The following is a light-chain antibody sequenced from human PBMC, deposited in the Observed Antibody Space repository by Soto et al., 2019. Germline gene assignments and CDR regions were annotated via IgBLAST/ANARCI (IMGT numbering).Light chain of an antibody. J-gene: IGKJ1*01. CDR1: QSITIW. Sequence: DIQMTQSPSTLSASVGDRVTITCRASQSITIWLAWYQQKPGKAPKLLIFDASSWDMGVPSRFSGSGSGTEFALTISSLQPDDFEPYYCHPYNSYSGTFGQGTKVEIK. CDR3: HPYNSYSGT. V-gene: IGKV1-5*01. CDR2: DAS.